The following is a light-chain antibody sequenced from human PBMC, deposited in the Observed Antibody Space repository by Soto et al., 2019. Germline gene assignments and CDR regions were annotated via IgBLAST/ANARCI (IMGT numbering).Light chain of an antibody. J-gene: IGLJ1*01. V-gene: IGLV1-40*01. Sequence: QSALTQPPSVSGAPGQRVTISCTGSSSNIGAGYDVHWYQQLPGTAPKLLIYGSSNRPSGVPDRFSGSKSGTSASLAITGLQAEDEADYYCQSNDSSLSAKYVFGTGTKVTVL. CDR1: SSNIGAGYD. CDR2: GSS. CDR3: QSNDSSLSAKYV.